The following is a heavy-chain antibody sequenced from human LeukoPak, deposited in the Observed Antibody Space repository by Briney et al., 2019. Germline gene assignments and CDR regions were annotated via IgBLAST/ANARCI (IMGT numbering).Heavy chain of an antibody. Sequence: GGSLRLSCAASGFTFSSYAMSWVRRAPGKGLAWVSAISGSGGSTYYADSVKGRFTISSDNSKNTLYLQMNSLRAEDTAVYYCAKDMVSYGSKAFDYWGQGTLVTVSS. CDR1: GFTFSSYA. D-gene: IGHD3-10*01. CDR2: ISGSGGST. J-gene: IGHJ4*02. CDR3: AKDMVSYGSKAFDY. V-gene: IGHV3-23*01.